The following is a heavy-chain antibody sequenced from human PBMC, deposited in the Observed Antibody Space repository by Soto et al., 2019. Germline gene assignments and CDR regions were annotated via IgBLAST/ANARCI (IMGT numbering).Heavy chain of an antibody. CDR2: IIPIFGTA. J-gene: IGHJ4*02. CDR1: GGTFSSYA. V-gene: IGHV1-69*13. D-gene: IGHD3-9*01. CDR3: ARRILTGYPHDY. Sequence: ASVKVSCKASGGTFSSYAISWVRQAPGQGLEWMGGIIPIFGTANYAQKFQGRVTITADESTSTAYMELSSLRSEDTAVYYCARRILTGYPHDYWGQGTLVTVSS.